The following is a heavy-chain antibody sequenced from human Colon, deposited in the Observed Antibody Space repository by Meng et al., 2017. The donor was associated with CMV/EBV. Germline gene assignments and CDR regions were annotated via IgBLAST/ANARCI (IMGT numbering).Heavy chain of an antibody. CDR2: INTNTGNP. J-gene: IGHJ4*02. Sequence: KASGYALSNDAMNYAMNWVRQAPGQGLEWMGWINTNTGNPTYAQGFTGRFDFSLDTSVSTAYLQISSLKADDTAVYYCARGRLTADYWGQGTLVTVSS. D-gene: IGHD4/OR15-4a*01. V-gene: IGHV7-4-1*02. CDR1: GYALSNDAMNYA. CDR3: ARGRLTADY.